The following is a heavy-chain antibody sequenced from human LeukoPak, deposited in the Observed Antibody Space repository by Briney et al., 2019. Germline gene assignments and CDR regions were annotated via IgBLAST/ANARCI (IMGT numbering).Heavy chain of an antibody. Sequence: ASVKVSCKASGYTFTSYYMHWVRQAPGQGLEWMGIINPSGGSTSYAQKFQGRVTMTRDMSTSTVYMELSSLRSEDTAVYYCARDEVYGGNSPHYFDYWGQGTLVTVSS. J-gene: IGHJ4*02. CDR3: ARDEVYGGNSPHYFDY. V-gene: IGHV1-46*01. CDR1: GYTFTSYY. CDR2: INPSGGST. D-gene: IGHD4-23*01.